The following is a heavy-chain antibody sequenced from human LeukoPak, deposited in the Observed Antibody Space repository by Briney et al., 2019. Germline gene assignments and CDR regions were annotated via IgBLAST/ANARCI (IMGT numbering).Heavy chain of an antibody. D-gene: IGHD6-19*01. CDR1: GFTFSSYG. V-gene: IGHV3-33*05. J-gene: IGHJ5*02. Sequence: PGGSLRLSCAASGFTFSSYGMHWVRQAPGKGLEWVAVISYDGSNKYYADSVKGRFTISRDNSKNTLYLQMNSLRAEDTAVYYCARHEHQWLDWFDPWDQGTLVTVSS. CDR3: ARHEHQWLDWFDP. CDR2: ISYDGSNK.